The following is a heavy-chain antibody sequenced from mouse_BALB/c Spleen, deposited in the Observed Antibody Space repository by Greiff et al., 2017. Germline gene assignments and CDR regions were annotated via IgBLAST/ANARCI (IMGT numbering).Heavy chain of an antibody. D-gene: IGHD3-2*01. CDR2: INSNGGST. Sequence: EVHLVESGGGLVQPGGSRKLSCAASGFTFSSYYMSWVRQTPEKRLELVAAINSNGGSTYYPDTVKGRFTISRDNAKNTLYLQMSSLKSEDTALYYCARHPLDSSGYVKYAMDYWGQGTSVTVSS. CDR3: ARHPLDSSGYVKYAMDY. CDR1: GFTFSSYY. V-gene: IGHV5-6-2*01. J-gene: IGHJ4*01.